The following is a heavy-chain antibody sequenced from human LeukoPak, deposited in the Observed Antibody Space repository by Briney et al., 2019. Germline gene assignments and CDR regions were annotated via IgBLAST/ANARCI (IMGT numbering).Heavy chain of an antibody. J-gene: IGHJ3*02. V-gene: IGHV3-23*01. Sequence: GGSLRLSCAASGFTFSSYAMSWVRQAPGKGLEWGSAISGSGGSTYYADSAKGRFTISRDNSKNTLYLQMNSLRAEDTAVYYCAKEEYPMVMYDAFDIWGQGTMVTVSS. D-gene: IGHD5-18*01. CDR3: AKEEYPMVMYDAFDI. CDR2: ISGSGGST. CDR1: GFTFSSYA.